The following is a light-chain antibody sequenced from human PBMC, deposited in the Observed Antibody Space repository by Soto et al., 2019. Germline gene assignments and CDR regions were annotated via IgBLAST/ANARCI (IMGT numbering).Light chain of an antibody. CDR2: DAS. CDR1: QGISTH. Sequence: DTQMTQSPSSLSASLGDRVTITCQASQGISTHLSWYQQKPRRAPKVLIYDASTLETGVPSRFSGRGSGTDFTFTISSLQPEDIATYYCQQYDNLPITLGQGTRLEIK. CDR3: QQYDNLPIT. V-gene: IGKV1-33*01. J-gene: IGKJ5*01.